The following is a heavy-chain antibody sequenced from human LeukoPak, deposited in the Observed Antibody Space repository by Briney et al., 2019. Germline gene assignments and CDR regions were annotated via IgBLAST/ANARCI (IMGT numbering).Heavy chain of an antibody. J-gene: IGHJ5*02. V-gene: IGHV3-7*01. CDR2: IKQDGSEK. Sequence: QPGGSLRLSCAASGFTFSSYWMSWVRQAPGKGLEWVANIKQDGSEKYYVDSVKGRFTISRDNAKNSLYLQMNSLRAEDTAVYYCAKWNYVLLWLPEGGRRLNWFDPWGQGTLVTVSS. CDR3: AKWNYVLLWLPEGGRRLNWFDP. D-gene: IGHD3-10*01. CDR1: GFTFSSYW.